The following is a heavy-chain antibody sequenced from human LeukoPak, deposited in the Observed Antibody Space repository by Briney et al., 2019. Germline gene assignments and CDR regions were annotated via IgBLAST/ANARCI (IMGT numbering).Heavy chain of an antibody. J-gene: IGHJ4*02. CDR3: SREWGRIAVAGGPGY. CDR1: GFTFSNYG. D-gene: IGHD6-19*01. CDR2: IWYDGRTK. V-gene: IGHV3-33*01. Sequence: GGSLRLSCAASGFTFSNYGMHWVRQAPGQGLELVALIWYDGRTKFHADSVKGRFTISRDNSKNTLFLQMDSLRDEDTAVYYCSREWGRIAVAGGPGYWGQGTRVTVSS.